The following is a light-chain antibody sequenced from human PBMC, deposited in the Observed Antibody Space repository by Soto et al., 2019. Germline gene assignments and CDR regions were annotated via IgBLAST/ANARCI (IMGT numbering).Light chain of an antibody. Sequence: QSVLTQPASVSGSPGQSITISCTGASSDIGSYDLVSWYQQNPGNTPRLIIYEVNKRPWGVSNRFSGSKSGNTASLTISGLQAEDEADYYCCSYTSSNTLVFGGGTKLTVL. V-gene: IGLV2-23*02. J-gene: IGLJ2*01. CDR1: SSDIGSYDL. CDR3: CSYTSSNTLV. CDR2: EVN.